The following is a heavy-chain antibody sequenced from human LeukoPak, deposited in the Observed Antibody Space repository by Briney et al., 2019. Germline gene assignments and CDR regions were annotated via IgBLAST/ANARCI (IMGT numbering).Heavy chain of an antibody. V-gene: IGHV3-7*01. CDR3: ARRNPFDY. D-gene: IGHD2/OR15-2a*01. CDR1: GFSFTSYW. Sequence: GSLRLSCAASGFSFTSYWMNWVRQAPGKGLEWVANIKYDGSEKNYVGSVKGRFTISRDNAKKSLYLQMDSLRAEDTAVYYCARRNPFDYWGQGALVIVSS. CDR2: IKYDGSEK. J-gene: IGHJ4*02.